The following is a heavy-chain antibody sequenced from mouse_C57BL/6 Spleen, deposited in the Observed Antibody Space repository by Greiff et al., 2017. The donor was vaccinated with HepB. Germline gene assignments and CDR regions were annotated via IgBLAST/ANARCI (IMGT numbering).Heavy chain of an antibody. CDR3: TRAGAVPFAY. V-gene: IGHV1-15*01. CDR1: GYTFTDYE. Sequence: QVQLQQSGAELVRPGASVTLSCKASGYTFTDYEMHWVKQTPVHGLEWIGAIDPETGGTAYNQKFKGKARLTADKSSSTAYMGLRSLTSEDSAVYYCTRAGAVPFAYWGQGTLVTVSA. J-gene: IGHJ3*01. D-gene: IGHD3-3*01. CDR2: IDPETGGT.